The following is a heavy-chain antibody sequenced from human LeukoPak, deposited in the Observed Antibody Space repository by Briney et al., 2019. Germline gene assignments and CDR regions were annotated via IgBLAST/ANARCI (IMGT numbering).Heavy chain of an antibody. CDR3: LKGGWAAIGPPKD. CDR2: INDDGSLT. Sequence: GGSLRLSCSAAGFTFRSHAMHWVRQAPGKGLEYVSTINDDGSLTYYADSVKGRFTISRDNSKNTVYLQMNNLRPDDSAVYHCLKGGWAAIGPPKDWGQGTQVSVSS. J-gene: IGHJ4*02. V-gene: IGHV3-64D*08. CDR1: GFTFRSHA. D-gene: IGHD5-24*01.